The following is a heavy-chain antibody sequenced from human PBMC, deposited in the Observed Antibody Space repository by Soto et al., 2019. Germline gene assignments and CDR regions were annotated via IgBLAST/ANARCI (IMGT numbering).Heavy chain of an antibody. D-gene: IGHD2-2*01. CDR1: GFSLSANGVG. CDR3: AHAYGGTSWPNDAFDV. J-gene: IGHJ3*01. Sequence: QITLKESGPTLVKPTQTLTLTCTFSGFSLSANGVGVAWIRQPPGQALEWLALIYWDDDKRYRTSLRSRLTITKDPSKNQVVLTMTNMDPVDTGTYYCAHAYGGTSWPNDAFDVWGQGTVVTVSS. CDR2: IYWDDDK. V-gene: IGHV2-5*02.